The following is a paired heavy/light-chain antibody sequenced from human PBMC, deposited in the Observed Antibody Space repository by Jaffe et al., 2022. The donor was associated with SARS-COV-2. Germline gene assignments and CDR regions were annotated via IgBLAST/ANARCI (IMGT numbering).Heavy chain of an antibody. CDR1: GGSFSGYA. Sequence: QVQLVQSGAEVKKPGSSMKISCKASGGSFSGYAISWVRLAPGQGLEWMGGFTPTSETAKYAQNFQGRLTITADTSSTVTYLELSGLGSGDTAMYYCARGSADWRNDYYYFVDVWGQGTTVTVSS. CDR2: FTPTSETA. J-gene: IGHJ6*02. D-gene: IGHD3-10*02. CDR3: ARGSADWRNDYYYFVDV. V-gene: IGHV1-69*06.
Light chain of an antibody. J-gene: IGKJ5*01. V-gene: IGKV3-20*01. CDR3: QLYGNSPT. Sequence: EIVLTQSPGTLSLSPGERVTLSCRASQTVGTNYIAWYQVRPGQSPRLLIYGASSRAAGIPGRFSGSGSGTDFALTISRLEPEDFAVYYCQLYGNSPTFGQGTRLEI. CDR1: QTVGTNY. CDR2: GAS.